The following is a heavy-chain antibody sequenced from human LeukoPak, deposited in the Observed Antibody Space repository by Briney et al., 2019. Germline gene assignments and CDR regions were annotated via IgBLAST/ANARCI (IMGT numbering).Heavy chain of an antibody. V-gene: IGHV3-74*01. D-gene: IGHD3-22*01. CDR2: INSDGSST. J-gene: IGHJ4*02. Sequence: GGSLRLSCAASGFTFSSYWMHWVRQAPGKGLVWVSRINSDGSSTSYADSVKGRFTISRDNAKNTLYLQMNSLRAEDTAVYYCARDLGQYYYDSSGLGSDYWGQGTLVTVSS. CDR1: GFTFSSYW. CDR3: ARDLGQYYYDSSGLGSDY.